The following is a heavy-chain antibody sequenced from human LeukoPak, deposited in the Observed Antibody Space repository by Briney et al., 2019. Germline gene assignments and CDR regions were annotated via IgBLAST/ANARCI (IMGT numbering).Heavy chain of an antibody. CDR3: ARLGSQLFFDP. Sequence: TSSETLSLTCTVSGGSISSSSYYWGWFRQPPGKGLEWIGSIYYSGSTYYNPSLKSRVSISVDTSTNQFSLKLSAVTAADTAVYYCARLGSQLFFDPWGQGTLVTVSS. CDR2: IYYSGST. D-gene: IGHD6-13*01. CDR1: GGSISSSSYY. V-gene: IGHV4-39*01. J-gene: IGHJ5*02.